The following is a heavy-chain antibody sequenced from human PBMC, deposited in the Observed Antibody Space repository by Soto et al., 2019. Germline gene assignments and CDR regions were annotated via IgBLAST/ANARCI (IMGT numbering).Heavy chain of an antibody. CDR3: ARDRLRLGELSLIGYFDY. D-gene: IGHD3-16*02. J-gene: IGHJ4*02. V-gene: IGHV3-30*15. CDR1: GFTFTSYA. CDR2: ISYDGINE. Sequence: QVQLVESGGSVVQPGRSLRRSCEASGFTFTSYAMHWVRQAPGKGLEWVAVISYDGINEYYADSVKGRFTISRDKSKNTLFLQMSSLRVEDTAVYYCARDRLRLGELSLIGYFDYWGQGTLVTVSS.